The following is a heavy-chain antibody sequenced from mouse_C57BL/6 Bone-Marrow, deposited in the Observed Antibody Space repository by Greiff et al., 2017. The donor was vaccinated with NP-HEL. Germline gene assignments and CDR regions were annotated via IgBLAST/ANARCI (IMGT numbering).Heavy chain of an antibody. CDR3: AREDYYVSRDYFDD. CDR2: IYPRDGST. V-gene: IGHV1-78*01. Sequence: VPLQPSYSPFFKPGASVKISCKVSGYTFTDHTIHWMKQRPEQGLEWIGYIYPRDGSTKYNEKFKGKATLTADKSSSTAYMQLNRLTSEDSAGYCCAREDYYVSRDYFDDWGKGTTLTVAS. CDR1: GYTFTDHT. J-gene: IGHJ2*01. D-gene: IGHD1-1*01.